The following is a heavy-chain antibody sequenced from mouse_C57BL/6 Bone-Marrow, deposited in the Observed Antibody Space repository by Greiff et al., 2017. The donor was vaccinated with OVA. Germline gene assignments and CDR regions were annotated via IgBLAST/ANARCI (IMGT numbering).Heavy chain of an antibody. CDR3: ARHEDGYYGSSYGMDY. J-gene: IGHJ2*01. CDR2: FYPGSGSI. Sequence: QVHVKQSGAELVKPGASVKLSCKASGYTFTEYTIHWVKQRSGQGLEWIGWFYPGSGSIKYNEKFKDKATLTADKSSSTVYMELSRLTSEDSAVYFCARHEDGYYGSSYGMDYWGQGTTLTVSS. CDR1: GYTFTEYT. V-gene: IGHV1-62-2*01. D-gene: IGHD1-1*01.